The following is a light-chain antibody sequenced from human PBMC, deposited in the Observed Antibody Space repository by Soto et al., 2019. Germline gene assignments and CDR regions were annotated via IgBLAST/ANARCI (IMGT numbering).Light chain of an antibody. V-gene: IGLV1-36*01. CDR2: YDD. Sequence: QSVLTQPPSVSEAPRQRVTISCSGSSSNIGNNAVNWYQQVLGKAPKLLIYYDDLLPSGVSERFSGSKSGTSASLAISGLQSEDDADYYCAAWDDSLNGWVFGGGTQLTVL. CDR3: AAWDDSLNGWV. CDR1: SSNIGNNA. J-gene: IGLJ3*02.